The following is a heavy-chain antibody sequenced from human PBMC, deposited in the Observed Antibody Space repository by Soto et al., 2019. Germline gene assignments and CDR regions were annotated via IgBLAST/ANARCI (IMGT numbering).Heavy chain of an antibody. J-gene: IGHJ4*02. CDR2: TYYRSNWRL. Sequence: QVHLQQSGPGLVKPSQTLSLTCAISVDSVSSNTAAWNWIRSSPSRGLEWLGRTYYRSNWRLDYAVSVKSRITVNPETSRNRFSLQLNSVTHDDTAVYYCAGGVAGSGFDLWGQGTLVTVS. CDR3: AGGVAGSGFDL. CDR1: VDSVSSNTAA. D-gene: IGHD6-19*01. V-gene: IGHV6-1*01.